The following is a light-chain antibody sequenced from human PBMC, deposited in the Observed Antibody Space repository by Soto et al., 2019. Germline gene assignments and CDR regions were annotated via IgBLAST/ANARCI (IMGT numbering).Light chain of an antibody. J-gene: IGKJ5*01. Sequence: SPSSLSASVGDRVTITCRASQNIANWLAWYQQTPGKAPKILIYGASTLQTGVPSRFSGSGSGTEFTLTIRSLQPGDFATYYCQQYNTYSATFGQGTRLEIK. CDR2: GAS. CDR3: QQYNTYSAT. V-gene: IGKV1-5*01. CDR1: QNIANW.